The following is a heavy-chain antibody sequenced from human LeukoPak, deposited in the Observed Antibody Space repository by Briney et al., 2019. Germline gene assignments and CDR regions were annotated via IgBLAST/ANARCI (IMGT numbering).Heavy chain of an antibody. CDR3: ARKGDLGSWFDP. CDR2: IRYDGSNK. J-gene: IGHJ5*02. V-gene: IGHV3-30*02. CDR1: GFTFSSYG. Sequence: PGGSLRLSCAASGFTFSSYGMHWVRQAPGKGLEWVAFIRYDGSNKYYADSVKGRFTISRDNSKNTLYLQMNSLRAEDTAVYYCARKGDLGSWFDPWGQGTLVTVSS. D-gene: IGHD7-27*01.